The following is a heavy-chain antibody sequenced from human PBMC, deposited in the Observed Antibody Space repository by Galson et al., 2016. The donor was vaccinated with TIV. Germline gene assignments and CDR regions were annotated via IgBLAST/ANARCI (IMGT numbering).Heavy chain of an antibody. D-gene: IGHD6-19*01. CDR2: INPNSGGTIMSRHTPVRT. CDR3: AREGAVASDYFDS. V-gene: IGHV1-2*02. CDR1: GYRFVDHY. J-gene: IGHJ4*02. Sequence: SVKVSCKASGYRFVDHYLHWVRQAPGQGLEWIGWINPNSGGTIMSRHTPVRTNVAQKFQARVTMTRDRSISTACMELTRLTSDDTAVYYCAREGAVASDYFDSWGQGTLVTVSS.